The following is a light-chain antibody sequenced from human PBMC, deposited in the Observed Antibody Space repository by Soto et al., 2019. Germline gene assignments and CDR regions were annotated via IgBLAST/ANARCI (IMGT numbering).Light chain of an antibody. CDR2: DAS. CDR1: RSVDIN. CDR3: QQYHTWPPKT. Sequence: EIVLTQSQATLSVSPGERATISCLASRSVDINLAWYQQRPGQAPRLLIYDASTRATGIPARFSGSGSGTEFTLTISSLQSEDFAVYYCQQYHTWPPKTFGQGTKVDIK. V-gene: IGKV3-15*01. J-gene: IGKJ1*01.